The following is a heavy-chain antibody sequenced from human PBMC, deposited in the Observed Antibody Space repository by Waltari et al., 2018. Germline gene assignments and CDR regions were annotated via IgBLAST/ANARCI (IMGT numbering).Heavy chain of an antibody. CDR2: IIPILGIA. Sequence: QVQLVQSGAEVKKPGSSVKVSCKASGGTFSSYTISWVRQAPGQGLEWMGRIIPILGIANYAQKFQGRVTITADKSTSTAYMELSSLRSEDTAVYYCAFGATTYYLYFDLWGRGTLVTVSS. CDR3: AFGATTYYLYFDL. J-gene: IGHJ2*01. CDR1: GGTFSSYT. D-gene: IGHD1-26*01. V-gene: IGHV1-69*02.